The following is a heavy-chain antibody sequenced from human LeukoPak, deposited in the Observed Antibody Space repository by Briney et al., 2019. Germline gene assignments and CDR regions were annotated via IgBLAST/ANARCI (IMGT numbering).Heavy chain of an antibody. CDR3: VREAGCGWPLDY. V-gene: IGHV3-23*01. CDR2: ISGGGETT. CDR1: GFDFGGACG. D-gene: IGHD6-19*01. Sequence: PGGSLRLSCATSGFDFGGACGMGWVRQAPEKGLEWVSTISGGGETTHYADSVKGRLTISRDNAGNTLYLQIDRLRPEDTAIYYCVREAGCGWPLDYWGRGTLVTVSS. J-gene: IGHJ4*02.